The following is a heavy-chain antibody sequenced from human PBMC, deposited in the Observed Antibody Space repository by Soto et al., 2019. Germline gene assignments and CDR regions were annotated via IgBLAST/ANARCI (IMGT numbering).Heavy chain of an antibody. Sequence: SETLSLTCTESGDSISTYYWSWIRQPPGKGLQWIGYIFYSGGTAYNPSLKSRVTISLDMSKKQISLKLSSVTTADTATYFCARLQLVQKVIDYWGQGTLVTVSS. D-gene: IGHD1-1*01. CDR3: ARLQLVQKVIDY. V-gene: IGHV4-59*01. J-gene: IGHJ4*02. CDR2: IFYSGGT. CDR1: GDSISTYY.